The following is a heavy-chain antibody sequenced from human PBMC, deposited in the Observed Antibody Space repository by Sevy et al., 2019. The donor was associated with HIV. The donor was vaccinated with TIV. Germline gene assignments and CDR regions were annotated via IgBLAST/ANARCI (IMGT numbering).Heavy chain of an antibody. V-gene: IGHV3-30*18. J-gene: IGHJ6*02. D-gene: IGHD4-17*01. CDR1: GFTFSSYG. CDR3: AKFLGATVTTPGDYYYYYGMDV. Sequence: GGSLRLSCAASGFTFSSYGMHWVRQAPGKGLEWVAVISYDGSNKYYADSVKGRFTISRDNSKNTLYLQMNSLRAEDTAVYYCAKFLGATVTTPGDYYYYYGMDVWGQGTTVTVSS. CDR2: ISYDGSNK.